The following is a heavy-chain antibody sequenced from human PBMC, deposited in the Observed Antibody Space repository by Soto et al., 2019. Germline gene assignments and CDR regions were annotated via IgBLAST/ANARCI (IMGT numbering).Heavy chain of an antibody. D-gene: IGHD6-19*01. J-gene: IGHJ4*02. Sequence: EVQLVESGGGLVQPGGSLRLSCAASGFTFSSYWMSWVRQAPGKGLEWVANIKQDGSEKYYVDSVKGRFTISRENAKNSLYLQMNSLRAEDTAVYYCARDIRGFWAVALYYFDYWGQGTLVTVSS. CDR3: ARDIRGFWAVALYYFDY. CDR1: GFTFSSYW. CDR2: IKQDGSEK. V-gene: IGHV3-7*01.